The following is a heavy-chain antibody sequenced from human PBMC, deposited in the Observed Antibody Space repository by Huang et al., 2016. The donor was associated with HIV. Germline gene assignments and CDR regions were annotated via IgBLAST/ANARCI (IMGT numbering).Heavy chain of an antibody. J-gene: IGHJ5*02. CDR1: GFSFSSHW. CDR3: ATSHSGWGGWWFDP. Sequence: EVQLVESGGDLVQPGGSLRLSCAASGFSFSSHWMSWVRQAAGKGLQWVANMNQDGSEKYYVDSGKGRFTISRDNAKNSLYLQMNSLRADDTAVYYCATSHSGWGGWWFDPWGQGTLVSVSS. CDR2: MNQDGSEK. V-gene: IGHV3-7*01. D-gene: IGHD6-19*01.